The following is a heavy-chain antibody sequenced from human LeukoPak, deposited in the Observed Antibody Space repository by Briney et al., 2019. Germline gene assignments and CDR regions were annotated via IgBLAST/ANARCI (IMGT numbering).Heavy chain of an antibody. J-gene: IGHJ5*02. V-gene: IGHV3-21*01. CDR3: ARDREGDYIWGSYRPDWFDP. CDR1: GFTFSSYS. CDR2: ITSSSYI. Sequence: GGSLRLSCAASGFTFSSYSMNWVRQAPGKGLEWVPSITSSSYIYYADSVKGRFTISRDNAKNLLYLQMNSLRAEDTAVYYCARDREGDYIWGSYRPDWFDPWGQGTLVTVSS. D-gene: IGHD3-16*02.